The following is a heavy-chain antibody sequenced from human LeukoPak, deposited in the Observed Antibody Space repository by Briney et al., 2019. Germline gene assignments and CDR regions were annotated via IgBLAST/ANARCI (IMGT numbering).Heavy chain of an antibody. D-gene: IGHD6-13*01. CDR1: GGSITSYY. CDR3: ARGRRQLVRSWGY. CDR2: ISHRGST. Sequence: KSSETLSLTCTVSGGSITSYYWSWVRQPPGKGLEWIGEISHRGSTNYNPSLKSRVTISVYTSKNQFSLKLTSATAADTAVYYCARGRRQLVRSWGYWGQGTLVTVSS. J-gene: IGHJ4*02. V-gene: IGHV4-34*01.